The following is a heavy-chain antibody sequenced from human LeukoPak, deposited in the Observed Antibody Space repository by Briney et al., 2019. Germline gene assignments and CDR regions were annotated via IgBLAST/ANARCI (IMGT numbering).Heavy chain of an antibody. Sequence: GASVKVSCKASGYTFTGYFMHWVRQAPGQGLEWMGWINPHSGDTNYAQKFQGRVTMTRDTSISAVYMEMSRLRSDDTAVYYCARDPATTVTTGLGPGVLARFDYWGQGTLVTVSS. CDR3: ARDPATTVTTGLGPGVLARFDY. J-gene: IGHJ4*02. D-gene: IGHD4-17*01. CDR2: INPHSGDT. V-gene: IGHV1-2*02. CDR1: GYTFTGYF.